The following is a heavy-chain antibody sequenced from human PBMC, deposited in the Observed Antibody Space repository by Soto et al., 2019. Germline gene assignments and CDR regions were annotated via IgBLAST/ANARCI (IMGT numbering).Heavy chain of an antibody. D-gene: IGHD1-26*01. CDR2: IDYNGVT. CDR1: GGSSYTNDYY. CDR3: ARDMHAGFTHYFDP. V-gene: IGHV4-39*07. J-gene: IGHJ5*02. Sequence: SETLSLTCTVSGGSSYTNDYYWGWIRQPPGRGLEWIGNIDYNGVTYYNRSLKSRVSISRDTSKNQFSLRLTSVTAAADTAVYYCARDMHAGFTHYFDPWGQGTLVTVSS.